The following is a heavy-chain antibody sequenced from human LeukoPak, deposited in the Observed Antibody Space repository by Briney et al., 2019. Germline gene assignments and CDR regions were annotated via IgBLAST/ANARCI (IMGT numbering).Heavy chain of an antibody. D-gene: IGHD5-12*01. CDR3: ASLYGGYDY. CDR2: IRYDAINK. Sequence: GGSLRLSCAASGFTFSTYGMHWVRQAPGKGLEWVAFIRYDAINKYYADSVKGRFTISRDNAKNSLYLQMNSLRAEDTAVYYCASLYGGYDYWGQGTLVTVSS. J-gene: IGHJ4*02. CDR1: GFTFSTYG. V-gene: IGHV3-30*02.